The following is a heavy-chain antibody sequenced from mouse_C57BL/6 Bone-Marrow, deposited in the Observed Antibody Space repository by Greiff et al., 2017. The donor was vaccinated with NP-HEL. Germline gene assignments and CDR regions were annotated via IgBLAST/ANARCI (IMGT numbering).Heavy chain of an antibody. J-gene: IGHJ3*01. CDR3: ARSFGYDGAWFAY. Sequence: QVQLQQSGAELVRPGTSVKVSCKASGYAFTNYLIEWVKQRPGQGLAWIGVINPGSGGTNYNEKFKGKATLTADKSSSTAYMQLSSLTSEDSAVYFCARSFGYDGAWFAYWGQGTLVTVSA. CDR1: GYAFTNYL. CDR2: INPGSGGT. V-gene: IGHV1-54*01. D-gene: IGHD2-2*01.